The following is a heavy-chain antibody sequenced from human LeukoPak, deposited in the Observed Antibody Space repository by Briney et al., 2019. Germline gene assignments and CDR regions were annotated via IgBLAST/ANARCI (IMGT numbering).Heavy chain of an antibody. CDR3: AREVRCSGGSCYYYYYYMDV. CDR2: INHSGST. D-gene: IGHD2-15*01. CDR1: GGSFSGYY. J-gene: IGHJ6*03. V-gene: IGHV4-34*01. Sequence: SETLSLTCAVYGGSFSGYYWSWIRQPPGKGLEWIGEINHSGSTNYNPSLKSRVTISVDTSKNQFSLKLGSVTAADTAVYYCAREVRCSGGSCYYYYYYMDVWGKGTTVTVSS.